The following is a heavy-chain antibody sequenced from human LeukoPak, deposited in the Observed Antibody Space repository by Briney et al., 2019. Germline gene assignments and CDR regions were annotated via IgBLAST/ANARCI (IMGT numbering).Heavy chain of an antibody. CDR2: ISGSGDTA. J-gene: IGHJ4*02. V-gene: IGHV3-23*01. CDR1: GFGFSSYA. CDR3: AKGSDSGWYYFDY. D-gene: IGHD6-13*01. Sequence: GGSLRLSCAASGFGFSSYAMTWVRQAPGKGLEWVSRISGSGDTAHYADSVKGRLTISRDNSKNTLYLQMNSLRAEDTAVYYCAKGSDSGWYYFDYWGQGTLVTVSS.